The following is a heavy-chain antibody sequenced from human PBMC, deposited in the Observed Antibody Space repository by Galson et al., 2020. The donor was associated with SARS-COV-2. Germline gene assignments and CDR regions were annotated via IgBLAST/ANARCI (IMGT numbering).Heavy chain of an antibody. D-gene: IGHD3-10*01. CDR1: GFTFSSYW. CDR2: IKQDGTEK. V-gene: IGHV3-7*01. Sequence: GESLKISCAASGFTFSSYWMSWVRQAPGKGLEWVANIKQDGTEKYYVDSVKGRFTISRDNARNSLYLQMNSLRAEDTAVYYCARTYYHGTGSMQMWGQGTMVTVSS. J-gene: IGHJ3*01. CDR3: ARTYYHGTGSMQM.